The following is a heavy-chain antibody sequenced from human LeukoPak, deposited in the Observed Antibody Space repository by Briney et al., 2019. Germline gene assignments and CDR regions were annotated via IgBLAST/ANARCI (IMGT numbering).Heavy chain of an antibody. V-gene: IGHV3-30*02. J-gene: IGHJ4*02. Sequence: AGGTLRLSCPASGFTFSSYGMHWVRQAPGKGLEWVAFIRYDGSNKYYADSVKGRFTISRDNSKNTLYLQMNSLRAEDTAVYYCAKDYLLLFVVVTERYHFDYWGQGTLVTVSS. D-gene: IGHD2-21*02. CDR1: GFTFSSYG. CDR2: IRYDGSNK. CDR3: AKDYLLLFVVVTERYHFDY.